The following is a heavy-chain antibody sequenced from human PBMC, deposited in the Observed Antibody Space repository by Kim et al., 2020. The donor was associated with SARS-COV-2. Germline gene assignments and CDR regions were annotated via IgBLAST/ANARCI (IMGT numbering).Heavy chain of an antibody. D-gene: IGHD1-1*01. CDR3: VTVHHYYYYMDV. J-gene: IGHJ6*03. CDR2: MSYSGST. V-gene: IGHV4-39*01. CDR1: GDSISSSNHY. Sequence: SETLSLTCTVSGDSISSSNHYWGWVRQPPGKGLEWIGNMSYSGSTSYNPSLKSRVTVSVDTSKNQFSLKLTSVTAADTAVYYRVTVHHYYYYMDVWGKGTTVTVSS.